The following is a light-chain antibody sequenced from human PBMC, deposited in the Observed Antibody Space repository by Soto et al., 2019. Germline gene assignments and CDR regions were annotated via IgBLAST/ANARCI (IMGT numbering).Light chain of an antibody. CDR2: GAS. V-gene: IGKV3-20*01. J-gene: IGKJ2*01. Sequence: IVMTQSPGTLSLSPGERATISCRASQVIGSRYLAWYHQKSGQAPRLLIYGASSRATGIPDRFSGSGSGTAFTLTISRLEPEECGVYYCQKFGSSIPNTFGQGTKVDIX. CDR3: QKFGSSIPNT. CDR1: QVIGSRY.